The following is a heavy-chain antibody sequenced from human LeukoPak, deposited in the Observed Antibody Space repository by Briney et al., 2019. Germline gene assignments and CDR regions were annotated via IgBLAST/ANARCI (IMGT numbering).Heavy chain of an antibody. CDR2: INPNSGGT. CDR3: ATIPMYSGSYSYAFDI. D-gene: IGHD1-26*01. CDR1: GYTFTGYY. Sequence: GASVKVSCKASGYTFTGYYMHWVRQAPGQGLEWMGRINPNSGGTNYAQKFQGRVTMTRDTSIGTAYMELSRLRSDDTAVYYCATIPMYSGSYSYAFDIWGQGTMVTVSS. V-gene: IGHV1-2*06. J-gene: IGHJ3*02.